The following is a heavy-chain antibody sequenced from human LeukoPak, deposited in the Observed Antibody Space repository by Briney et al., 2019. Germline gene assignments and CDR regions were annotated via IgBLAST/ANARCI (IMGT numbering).Heavy chain of an antibody. D-gene: IGHD3-10*01. CDR2: IWYDGSIE. CDR1: GFTFRNYA. V-gene: IGHV3-30*02. J-gene: IGHJ6*02. CDR3: AKDGDRQFDLDV. Sequence: PGGSLRLSCAASGFTFRNYAMHWVRQAPGKGLEWVAYIWYDGSIEHYPDSVKGRFTISRDNSKNTVVLQMDSLRAEDTAVYYCAKDGDRQFDLDVWGQGTTVTVSS.